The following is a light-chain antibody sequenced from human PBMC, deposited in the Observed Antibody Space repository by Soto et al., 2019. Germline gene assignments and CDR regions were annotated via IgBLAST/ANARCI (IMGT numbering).Light chain of an antibody. CDR2: GAS. V-gene: IGKV3-15*01. Sequence: EIVMTQSPATLSVSPGERATLSCRVSQSVSNNLAWYQQKPGQTPRLLINGASTRATGVPARFSGSGSGTEFILTISSLQSEDFAVYYCQQYNNWPLTFGGGTKVEIK. CDR3: QQYNNWPLT. CDR1: QSVSNN. J-gene: IGKJ4*01.